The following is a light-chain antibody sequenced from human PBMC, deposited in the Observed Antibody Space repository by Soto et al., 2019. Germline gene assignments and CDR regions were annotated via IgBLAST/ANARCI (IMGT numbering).Light chain of an antibody. CDR3: QHYDEWPLT. J-gene: IGKJ4*01. CDR1: QSVSNN. CDR2: FAS. V-gene: IGKV3-15*01. Sequence: EIVMTQSPATLSVSPGERATLSCRASQSVSNNLAWYQQKPGQAPRLLIYFASTRATGIPARFSGSGSGTQFTLTSTSLQYEDVAVYYCQHYDEWPLTFGGGTKVETK.